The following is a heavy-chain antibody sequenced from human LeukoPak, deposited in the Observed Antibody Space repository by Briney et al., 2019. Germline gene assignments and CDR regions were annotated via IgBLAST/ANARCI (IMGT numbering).Heavy chain of an antibody. V-gene: IGHV4-59*01. CDR3: AREYSYGHGLDY. J-gene: IGHJ4*02. D-gene: IGHD5-18*01. CDR2: IYSSGST. Sequence: PSETLSLTWTVSGGSINNYYWSWIRQPPGKGLEWIGYIYSSGSTNYNPSLKSRVTISVDTSKNQFSLKLSSVTAADTAVYYCAREYSYGHGLDYWGQGTLVTVSS. CDR1: GGSINNYY.